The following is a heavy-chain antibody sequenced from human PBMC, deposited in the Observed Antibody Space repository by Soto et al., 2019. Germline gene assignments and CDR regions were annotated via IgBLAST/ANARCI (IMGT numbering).Heavy chain of an antibody. Sequence: VPVEVCSKACGYTFIICGISWVRQANGEGREWVGWIRAYNGNTHSAQKLQDRVTMTTDTSTSTAYIELRSLRSDDTAVYYCARDRYNWNGWFDPWGQGTLVTVSS. CDR3: ARDRYNWNGWFDP. CDR1: GYTFIICG. D-gene: IGHD1-20*01. J-gene: IGHJ5*02. CDR2: IRAYNGNT. V-gene: IGHV1-18*01.